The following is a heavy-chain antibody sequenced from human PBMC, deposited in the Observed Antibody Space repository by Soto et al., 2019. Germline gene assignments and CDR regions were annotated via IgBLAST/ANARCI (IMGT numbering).Heavy chain of an antibody. CDR1: GGSISSGGYY. CDR3: AREKPVDIVVVPAARPFGVRGWFDP. Sequence: PSETLSLTCTVPGGSISSGGYYWSWIRQHPGKGLEWIGYIYYSGSTYYNPSLKSRVTISVDTSKNQFSLKLSSVTAADTAVYYCAREKPVDIVVVPAARPFGVRGWFDPWGQGTLVTVSS. CDR2: IYYSGST. D-gene: IGHD2-2*01. J-gene: IGHJ5*02. V-gene: IGHV4-31*03.